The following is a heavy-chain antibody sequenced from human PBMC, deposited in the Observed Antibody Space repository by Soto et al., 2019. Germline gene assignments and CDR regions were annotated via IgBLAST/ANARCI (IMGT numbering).Heavy chain of an antibody. CDR2: ISAYNGNT. J-gene: IGHJ4*02. Sequence: ASVKVSGKAACYTFTSYGISWVRQAPGQGLEWMGWISAYNGNTNYAQKLQGRGTMTTDTSTSTAYMELRSLRSDDTAVYYCARASLDFWSGYYYFDYWGQGTLVTVSS. CDR1: CYTFTSYG. CDR3: ARASLDFWSGYYYFDY. D-gene: IGHD3-3*01. V-gene: IGHV1-18*01.